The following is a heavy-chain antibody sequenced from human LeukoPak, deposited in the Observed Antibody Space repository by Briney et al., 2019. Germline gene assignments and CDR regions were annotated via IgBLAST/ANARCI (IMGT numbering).Heavy chain of an antibody. CDR3: AKGSYDSSGYYNFDY. J-gene: IGHJ4*02. CDR1: GGSISSYY. Sequence: LSLTCTVSGGSISSYYWSWIRQPPGKGLEWVSGISWNSGSIGYADSVKGRFTISRDNAKNSLYLQMNSLRAEDMALYYCAKGSYDSSGYYNFDYWGQGTLVTVSS. D-gene: IGHD3-22*01. V-gene: IGHV3-9*03. CDR2: ISWNSGSI.